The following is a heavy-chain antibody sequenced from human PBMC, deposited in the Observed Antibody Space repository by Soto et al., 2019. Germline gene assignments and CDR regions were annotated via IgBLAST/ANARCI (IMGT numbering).Heavy chain of an antibody. D-gene: IGHD4-17*01. CDR1: GGSISSGDYY. Sequence: QVQLQESGPGLVKPSQTLSLTCTVSGGSISSGDYYWSWIRQPPGKGLEWIGYIYYSGSTYYNPSLKIRVTLSVDTSTNQLSRTLSSVTAADTAVYYCARGSIDGDYGGWFDPWGQGTLVTVSS. V-gene: IGHV4-30-4*01. CDR3: ARGSIDGDYGGWFDP. J-gene: IGHJ5*02. CDR2: IYYSGST.